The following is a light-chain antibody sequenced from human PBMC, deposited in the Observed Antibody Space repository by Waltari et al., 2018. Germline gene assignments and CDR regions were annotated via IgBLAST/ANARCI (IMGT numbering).Light chain of an antibody. CDR1: SSNIGSNK. CDR2: SNN. CDR3: ATWDDSLKEV. Sequence: QSVLTQPPSASGTPGQRVTIPCSGSSSNIGSNKVNWYPQLPGTAPKLLIYSNNQRPSGVPDRFSGSKSGTSASLAISGLQSEDEADYYCATWDDSLKEVFGGGTKLTVL. V-gene: IGLV1-44*01. J-gene: IGLJ2*01.